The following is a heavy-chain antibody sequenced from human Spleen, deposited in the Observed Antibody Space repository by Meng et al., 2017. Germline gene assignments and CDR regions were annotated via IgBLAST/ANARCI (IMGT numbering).Heavy chain of an antibody. CDR1: GDTFSGYS. V-gene: IGHV1-3*01. D-gene: IGHD3-10*01. J-gene: IGHJ5*02. CDR2: INAGDGNT. CDR3: AKDYFGSGSFNP. Sequence: VKLVQSGAEVKQPGVSVKISCKASGDTFSGYSMHWVRQAPGQRLEWMGWINAGDGNTKYSRKFQGRVTITRDTSASTAYMEMSSLRSEDTAVYYCAKDYFGSGSFNPWGQGTLVTVSS.